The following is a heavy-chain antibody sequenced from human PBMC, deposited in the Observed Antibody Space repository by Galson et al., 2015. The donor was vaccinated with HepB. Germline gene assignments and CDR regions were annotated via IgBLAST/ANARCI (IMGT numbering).Heavy chain of an antibody. V-gene: IGHV3-30-3*01. CDR2: ISSDGTNK. CDR3: TRMFSDYNSGTGWFQDSTFDY. D-gene: IGHD6-19*01. CDR1: GFTFSRFA. Sequence: SLRLSCAASGFTFSRFAMHWVRQAPGKGLEWVTLISSDGTNKKYANSVKGRFTISRDNSKNTVYLQMTSLRPEDTAVYYCTRMFSDYNSGTGWFQDSTFDYWGQGTLVTVS. J-gene: IGHJ4*02.